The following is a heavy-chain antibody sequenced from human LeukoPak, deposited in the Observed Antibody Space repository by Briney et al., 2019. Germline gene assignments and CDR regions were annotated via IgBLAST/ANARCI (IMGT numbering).Heavy chain of an antibody. CDR2: ISWNSGSI. J-gene: IGHJ4*02. CDR1: VFPFDDHG. V-gene: IGHV3-9*03. CDR3: TRASGYSSGAVDY. Sequence: PGGTLRLFYASSVFPFDDHGLHWVRQAPGKGLEGVLGISWNSGSIGNADSVKGRITISRDNAKDSLYLKMNSLRVEDIGLDYDTRASGYSSGAVDYWGQGNLVTVSS. D-gene: IGHD5-18*01.